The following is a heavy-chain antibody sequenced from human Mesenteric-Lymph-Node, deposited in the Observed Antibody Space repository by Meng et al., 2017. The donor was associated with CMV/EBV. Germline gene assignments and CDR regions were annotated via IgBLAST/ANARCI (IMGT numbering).Heavy chain of an antibody. CDR3: ARHQRWLKSEGGFNY. J-gene: IGHJ4*02. CDR2: INHSGST. CDR1: GGSFSGYY. Sequence: QVDVQQWGAGLLKPSETLSPTCAGYGGSFSGYYWSWIRQPPGKGLEWIGEINHSGSTNYNPSLKSRVTISVDTSKNQFSLKLSSVTAADTAVYYCARHQRWLKSEGGFNYWGQGTLVTVSS. D-gene: IGHD4-23*01. V-gene: IGHV4-34*01.